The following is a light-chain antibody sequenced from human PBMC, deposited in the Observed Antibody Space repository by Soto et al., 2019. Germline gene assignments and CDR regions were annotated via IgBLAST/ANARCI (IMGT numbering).Light chain of an antibody. J-gene: IGLJ1*01. CDR2: DVS. CDR3: CSYAGSPRYV. Sequence: QSALTQPRSVSGSPGQSVTISCTGTSSDVGGYNYVYWYQQHPGKAPKVMIYDVSERPSGVPDRFSGSKSGNTASLTISGLQAEDETDYYSCSYAGSPRYVLGTGTKLTVL. CDR1: SSDVGGYNY. V-gene: IGLV2-11*01.